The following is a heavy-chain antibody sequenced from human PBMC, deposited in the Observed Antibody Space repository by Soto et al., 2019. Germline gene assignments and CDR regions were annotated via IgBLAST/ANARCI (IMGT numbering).Heavy chain of an antibody. Sequence: GASVKVSCKASGYTFISYYIHWVRQAPGQGLEWMGLINPSNGYTDYAQKFQGRVTLTTDTSTSIAYMELRSLRSDDTAVYYCARADLSGSYYYYDGMDVWGQGTTVTVSS. D-gene: IGHD1-26*01. CDR2: INPSNGYT. CDR3: ARADLSGSYYYYDGMDV. J-gene: IGHJ6*02. CDR1: GYTFISYY. V-gene: IGHV1-46*01.